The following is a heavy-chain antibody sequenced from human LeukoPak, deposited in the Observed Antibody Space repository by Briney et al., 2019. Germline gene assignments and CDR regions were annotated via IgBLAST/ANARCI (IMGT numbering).Heavy chain of an antibody. J-gene: IGHJ4*02. V-gene: IGHV1-2*06. D-gene: IGHD5-24*01. CDR2: INPTTGGT. Sequence: ASVKVSCKASGNMVTDYYIHWVRQAPGQGLERMGRINPTTGGTNYAQKFQGRISVTRDTSISTTYLDVTGLRPDDTAVFYCARDRRWLQTSRFSFAYWGQGTLVTVSS. CDR1: GNMVTDYY. CDR3: ARDRRWLQTSRFSFAY.